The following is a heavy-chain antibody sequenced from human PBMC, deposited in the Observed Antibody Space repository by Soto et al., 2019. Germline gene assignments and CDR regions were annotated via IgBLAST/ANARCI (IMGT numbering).Heavy chain of an antibody. CDR2: IWYDGSNK. Sequence: GGSLRLSCAASGFTFSSYGMHWVRQAPGKGLEWVAVIWYDGSNKCYADSVKGRFTISRDNSKNTLYLQMNSLRAEDTAVYYCARDTGFELPAVWGQGTTVTVSS. CDR3: ARDTGFELPAV. CDR1: GFTFSSYG. D-gene: IGHD1-26*01. V-gene: IGHV3-33*01. J-gene: IGHJ6*02.